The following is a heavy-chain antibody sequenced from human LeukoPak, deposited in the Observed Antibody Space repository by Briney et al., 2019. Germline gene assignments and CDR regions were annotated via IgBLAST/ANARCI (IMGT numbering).Heavy chain of an antibody. Sequence: ASVKVSCKASGYTFTSHYMHWVRQAPGQGLEWMGVINPTGRSATYAQKFQGRVTMTRDTATSTDFMELSSLRSEDTAVYYCARGSSRESSWWFDPWGQGTLVTVSS. CDR2: INPTGRSA. J-gene: IGHJ5*02. V-gene: IGHV1-46*01. CDR3: ARGSSRESSWWFDP. CDR1: GYTFTSHY. D-gene: IGHD3-16*01.